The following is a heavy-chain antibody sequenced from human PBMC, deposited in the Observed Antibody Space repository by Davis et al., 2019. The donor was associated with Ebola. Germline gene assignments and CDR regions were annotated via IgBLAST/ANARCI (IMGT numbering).Heavy chain of an antibody. CDR2: ISSDSDYI. CDR3: AGGDSGWDASDI. V-gene: IGHV3-21*01. Sequence: PGGSLRLSCVASGFTFTTYSMSWVRQAPGKALEWVSSISSDSDYIYYADSVKGRFTVSRDNAKNSLSLKMNSLRAEDTAVYYCAGGDSGWDASDIWGRGTMVTVSS. D-gene: IGHD6-19*01. CDR1: GFTFTTYS. J-gene: IGHJ3*02.